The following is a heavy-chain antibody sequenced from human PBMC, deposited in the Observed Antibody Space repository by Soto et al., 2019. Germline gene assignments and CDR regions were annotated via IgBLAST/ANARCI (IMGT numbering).Heavy chain of an antibody. CDR1: GFTFSSYA. D-gene: IGHD3-10*01. V-gene: IGHV3-23*01. CDR3: AKAIWFGELAFDY. Sequence: GGSLRLSCAASGFTFSSYAMSWVRQAPGKGLEWVSASSGSGGSTYYADSVKGRFTISRDNSKNTLYLQMNSLRAEDTAVYYCAKAIWFGELAFDYWGQGTLVTVPS. CDR2: SSGSGGST. J-gene: IGHJ4*02.